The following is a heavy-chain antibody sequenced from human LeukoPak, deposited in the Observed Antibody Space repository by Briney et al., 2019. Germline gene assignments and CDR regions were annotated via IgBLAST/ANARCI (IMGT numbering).Heavy chain of an antibody. D-gene: IGHD3-10*01. Sequence: GGSLRLSCAASGFTFSSYDMHWVRQATGKGLEWVSAIGTAGDTYYPGSVKGRFTISRENAKNSLYLQMNSLRAGDTAVYYCARGGVGESFDHWGQGTLVTVSS. CDR2: IGTAGDT. V-gene: IGHV3-13*01. CDR3: ARGGVGESFDH. J-gene: IGHJ4*02. CDR1: GFTFSSYD.